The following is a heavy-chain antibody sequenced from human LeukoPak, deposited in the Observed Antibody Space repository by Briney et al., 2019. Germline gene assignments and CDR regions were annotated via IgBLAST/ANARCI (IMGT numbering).Heavy chain of an antibody. J-gene: IGHJ3*02. Sequence: GGSLRLSCAASGFTVSSNYMSWVRQAPGKGLEWVANIKQDGSEKYYVDSVKGRFTISRDNAKNSLYLQMNSLRAEDTAVYYCARARYSSGWFDAFDIWGQGTMVTVSS. CDR3: ARARYSSGWFDAFDI. V-gene: IGHV3-7*01. CDR2: IKQDGSEK. D-gene: IGHD6-19*01. CDR1: GFTVSSNY.